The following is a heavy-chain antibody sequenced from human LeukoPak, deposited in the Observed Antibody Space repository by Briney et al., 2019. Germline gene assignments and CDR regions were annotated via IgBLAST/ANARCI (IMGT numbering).Heavy chain of an antibody. CDR1: GGSISSSSYY. D-gene: IGHD3-3*01. CDR2: IYYSGST. Sequence: SETLSLTCTVSGGSISSSSYYWGWIRQPPGKGLXWIGXIYYSGSTYYNPSLKSRVTISVDTSKNQFSLKLSSVTAADTAVYYCARPTSYVTIFGVVECFDIWGQGTMVTVSS. CDR3: ARPTSYVTIFGVVECFDI. J-gene: IGHJ3*02. V-gene: IGHV4-39*01.